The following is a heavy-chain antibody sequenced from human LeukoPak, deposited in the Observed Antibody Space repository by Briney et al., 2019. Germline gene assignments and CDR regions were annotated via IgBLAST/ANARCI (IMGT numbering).Heavy chain of an antibody. D-gene: IGHD3-9*01. Sequence: SGGSLRLSCVASGLTFYIHSMSWVRQAPGMGLEWVSRINTDGSDTTYADFVKGRFTISRDNAKNTLYLQMNSLRAEDTAVYYCTRALAMTGYWYNDLWGRGTLVTVSS. CDR3: TRALAMTGYWYNDL. J-gene: IGHJ2*01. CDR2: INTDGSDT. CDR1: GLTFYIHS. V-gene: IGHV3-74*01.